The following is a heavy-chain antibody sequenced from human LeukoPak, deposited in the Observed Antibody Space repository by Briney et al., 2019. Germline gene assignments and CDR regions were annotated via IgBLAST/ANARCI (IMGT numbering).Heavy chain of an antibody. J-gene: IGHJ5*02. Sequence: GASVKVSCKASGYTFTGYYMHWVRRAPGQGLEWMGWINPNSGGTNYAQKFQGRVTMTRDTSISTAYMELSRLRSDDTAVYYCAREGDSSSWYSGFDPWGQGTLVTVSS. CDR1: GYTFTGYY. V-gene: IGHV1-2*02. D-gene: IGHD6-13*01. CDR2: INPNSGGT. CDR3: AREGDSSSWYSGFDP.